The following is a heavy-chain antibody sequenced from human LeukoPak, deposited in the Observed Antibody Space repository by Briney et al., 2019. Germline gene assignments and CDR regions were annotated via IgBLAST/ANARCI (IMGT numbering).Heavy chain of an antibody. CDR3: ARRGGDFHTGIVFDN. CDR2: IYYSGST. CDR1: GGSISSYY. J-gene: IGHJ4*02. D-gene: IGHD3-16*01. Sequence: SETLSLTCTVSGGSISSYYWSWIRQPPGKGLEWIGYIYYSGSTNYNPSLKSRVTISVDTSKNQFSLKLSSVTAADTAVYYCARRGGDFHTGIVFDNWGQGSLVTVSS. V-gene: IGHV4-59*01.